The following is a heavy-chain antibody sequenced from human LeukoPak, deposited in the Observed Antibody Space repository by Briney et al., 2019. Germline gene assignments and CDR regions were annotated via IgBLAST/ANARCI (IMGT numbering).Heavy chain of an antibody. Sequence: ASVKVSCKASGYTFTSYDINWVRQATGQGLEWMGIINPSGGSTSYAQKFQGRVTMTRDTSTSTVYMELSSLRSEDTAVYYCARDNGYNSGDYWGQGTLVTVSS. J-gene: IGHJ4*02. CDR2: INPSGGST. CDR1: GYTFTSYD. D-gene: IGHD5-24*01. V-gene: IGHV1-46*01. CDR3: ARDNGYNSGDY.